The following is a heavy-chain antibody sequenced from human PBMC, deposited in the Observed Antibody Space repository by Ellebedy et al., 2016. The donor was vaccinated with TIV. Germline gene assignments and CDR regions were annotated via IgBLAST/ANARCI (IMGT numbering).Heavy chain of an antibody. D-gene: IGHD2-15*01. V-gene: IGHV3-23*01. CDR3: AKAEYCSGGSCSPHGV. Sequence: GESLKISCAASGFTFDDYAMHWVRQAPGTGLEWVSAISGSGGNTYYADSVKGRFTISRDNSKNTLYLQMNSLRAEDTAVYYCAKAEYCSGGSCSPHGVWGQGTTVTVSS. CDR1: GFTFDDYA. J-gene: IGHJ6*02. CDR2: ISGSGGNT.